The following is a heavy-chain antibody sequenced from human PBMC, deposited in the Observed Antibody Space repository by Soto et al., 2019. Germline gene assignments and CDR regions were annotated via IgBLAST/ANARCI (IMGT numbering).Heavy chain of an antibody. J-gene: IGHJ4*02. CDR2: VSGSGASV. CDR1: GFIFSSHA. CDR3: ARYFRGSGRYFFDH. V-gene: IGHV3-23*01. Sequence: EVQLLESGGGFVKPGGSLRLSCEGSGFIFSSHAMSWVRQAPGKGLEWVSSVSGSGASVHLPDFLKGRFSSSRDNSKNTVYLQMNSLRAEDTAVYYCARYFRGSGRYFFDHWGQGTLVTVSS. D-gene: IGHD6-19*01.